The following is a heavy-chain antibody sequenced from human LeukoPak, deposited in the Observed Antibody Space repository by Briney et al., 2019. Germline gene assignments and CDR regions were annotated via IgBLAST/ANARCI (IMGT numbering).Heavy chain of an antibody. V-gene: IGHV4-39*07. CDR1: GGSISSSSYY. D-gene: IGHD3-10*01. CDR3: ARSITMVRGVISGPFDP. Sequence: SETLSLTCTVSGGSISSSSYYWGWIRQPPGKGLEWIGSIYYSGSTYYNPSLKSRVTISVDTSKNQFSLKLSSVTAADTAVYYCARSITMVRGVISGPFDPWGQGTLVTVSS. J-gene: IGHJ5*02. CDR2: IYYSGST.